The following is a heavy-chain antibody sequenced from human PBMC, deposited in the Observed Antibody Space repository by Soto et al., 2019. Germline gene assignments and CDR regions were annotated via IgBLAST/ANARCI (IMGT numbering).Heavy chain of an antibody. CDR3: ARSTYYYDSSGYYLFRYFDY. CDR2: IYYSGGT. J-gene: IGHJ4*02. V-gene: IGHV4-59*08. D-gene: IGHD3-22*01. CDR1: GGSISSYY. Sequence: SETLSLTCTVSGGSISSYYWSWIRQPPGKGLEWIGYIYYSGGTNYNPSLKSRVTISVDTSKNQFSLKLSSVTAADTAVYYCARSTYYYDSSGYYLFRYFDYWGQGTLVTVSS.